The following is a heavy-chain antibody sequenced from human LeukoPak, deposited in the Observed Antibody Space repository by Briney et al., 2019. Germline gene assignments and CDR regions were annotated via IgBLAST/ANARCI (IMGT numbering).Heavy chain of an antibody. D-gene: IGHD2-2*02. J-gene: IGHJ4*02. CDR3: ATISCSSTSCYTSYSRVFDY. V-gene: IGHV1-2*06. CDR2: INPNSGGT. CDR1: GYTFTGYY. Sequence: GASVKVSCKASGYTFTGYYTHWVRQAPGQGLEWMGRINPNSGGTNYAQKFQGRVTMTRDTSISTAYMELSRLRSDDTAVYYCATISCSSTSCYTSYSRVFDYWGQGTLVTVSS.